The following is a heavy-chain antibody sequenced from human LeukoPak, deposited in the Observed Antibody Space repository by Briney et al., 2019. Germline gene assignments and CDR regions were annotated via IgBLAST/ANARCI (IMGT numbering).Heavy chain of an antibody. V-gene: IGHV4-59*08. CDR1: GGSISSYY. CDR3: ARLFLGTWYYMNV. D-gene: IGHD7-27*01. Sequence: SETLSLTCTVSGGSISSYYWSWIRQPPGKGLEWIGNIYHSGSTHYNPSLKSRVTISVDTSKNQFSLKLSSVTAADTAVYYCARLFLGTWYYMNVWGKGTTVTVSS. CDR2: IYHSGST. J-gene: IGHJ6*03.